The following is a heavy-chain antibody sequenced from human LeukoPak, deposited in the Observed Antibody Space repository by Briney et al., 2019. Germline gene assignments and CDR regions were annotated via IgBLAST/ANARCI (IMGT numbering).Heavy chain of an antibody. V-gene: IGHV1-46*01. J-gene: IGHJ4*02. CDR3: AAENSDLVASL. CDR1: GYTFSSYY. Sequence: ASVKVSCKASGYTFSSYYVHWVRQALGQGLEWMGLINPSGESTSYAQKFQGRVTMTRDMSTSTVHMELSSLRSEDTAVYYCAAENSDLVASLWGQGTLVTVSS. CDR2: INPSGEST. D-gene: IGHD3/OR15-3a*01.